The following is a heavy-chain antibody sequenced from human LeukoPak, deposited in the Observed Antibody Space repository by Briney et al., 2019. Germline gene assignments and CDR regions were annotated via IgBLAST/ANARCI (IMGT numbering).Heavy chain of an antibody. Sequence: GGSLRLSCAASGFTVSSNYMSWVRQAPGKGLEWVSSISSSSSYIYYADSVKGRFTISRDNAKNSLYLQMNSLRAEDTAVYYCARAEFDYWGQGTLVTVSS. CDR1: GFTVSSNY. V-gene: IGHV3-21*01. CDR3: ARAEFDY. J-gene: IGHJ4*02. CDR2: ISSSSSYI.